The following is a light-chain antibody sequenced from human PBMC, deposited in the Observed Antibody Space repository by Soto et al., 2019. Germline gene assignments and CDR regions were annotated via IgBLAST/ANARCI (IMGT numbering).Light chain of an antibody. CDR2: GAS. CDR1: QNVYNNY. Sequence: EIVLTQSPGTLSLSPGERATLSCRASQNVYNNYIAWYQQKPGQAPRTVIYGASIRATGIPDRFSGSGSGTDLTLSISRLENEDSEVYYCQHYGRSITFGGGTKVDIK. CDR3: QHYGRSIT. J-gene: IGKJ4*01. V-gene: IGKV3-20*01.